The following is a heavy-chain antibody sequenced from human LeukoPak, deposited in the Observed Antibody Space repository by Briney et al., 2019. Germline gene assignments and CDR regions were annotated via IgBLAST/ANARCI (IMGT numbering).Heavy chain of an antibody. Sequence: PSETLSLTCTVSGDSISSSSSYWGWIRQPPGEGLEWIGSIYYSGSTYYNTSLKSRVTISVDTSKNQLFLKLTSVTASDTAMYYCVRGHRDNWHLDFAYWGQGTLVTVSS. J-gene: IGHJ4*02. CDR3: VRGHRDNWHLDFAY. D-gene: IGHD1-20*01. CDR2: IYYSGST. V-gene: IGHV4-39*01. CDR1: GDSISSSSSY.